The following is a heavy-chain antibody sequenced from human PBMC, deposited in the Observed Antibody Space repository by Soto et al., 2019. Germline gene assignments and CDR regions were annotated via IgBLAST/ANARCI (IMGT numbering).Heavy chain of an antibody. CDR3: ARGDRIPIFGVINRLDH. Sequence: ASVKVSCKASGYTFTGYYIHWVRQAPGQGLEWMGWIIPDSGATNCTQKFQGRVTMTSETSTNTAFLELSRLRSDDTAVYFCARGDRIPIFGVINRLDHCGQGTPVTVYS. J-gene: IGHJ5*02. V-gene: IGHV1-2*02. CDR1: GYTFTGYY. D-gene: IGHD3-3*01. CDR2: IIPDSGAT.